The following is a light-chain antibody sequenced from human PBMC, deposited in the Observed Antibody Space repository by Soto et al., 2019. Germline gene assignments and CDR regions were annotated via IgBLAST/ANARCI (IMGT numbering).Light chain of an antibody. Sequence: EILLRQSPATLSLSPGERASLSCRARESVGSSVAWYQHKPGQGPRLLIYDTSDRATGVPARFSGSGSGTDFTLTISGLGPEDFAVYYCQQCNDWPWTFGQGTKVEMK. CDR2: DTS. CDR1: ESVGSS. CDR3: QQCNDWPWT. V-gene: IGKV3-11*01. J-gene: IGKJ1*01.